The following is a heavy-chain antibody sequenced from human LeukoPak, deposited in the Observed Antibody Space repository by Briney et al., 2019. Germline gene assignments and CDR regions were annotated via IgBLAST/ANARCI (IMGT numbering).Heavy chain of an antibody. Sequence: SETLSLTCTGSGGSISSDDYYWNWIRQPAGRGLEWIGRIYTSGSTNYNPSLKSRVTISVDTSKNQFSLKLSSVTAADTAVYYCARERADILTGYYSFDYWGQGTLVTVSS. CDR1: GGSISSDDYY. CDR3: ARERADILTGYYSFDY. CDR2: IYTSGST. V-gene: IGHV4-61*02. J-gene: IGHJ4*02. D-gene: IGHD3-9*01.